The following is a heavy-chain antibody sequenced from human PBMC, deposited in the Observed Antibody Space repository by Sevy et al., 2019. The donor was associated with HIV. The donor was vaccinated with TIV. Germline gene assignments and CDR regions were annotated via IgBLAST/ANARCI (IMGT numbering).Heavy chain of an antibody. Sequence: ASVKVSCKASGGTFSSYAISWVRQAPGQGLEWMGGIIPIFGTANYAQKFQGRVTITADKSTSTAYMELSSLRSEETAVYYCASSEHDYGGVLFDYWGQGTLVTVSS. CDR3: ASSEHDYGGVLFDY. CDR1: GGTFSSYA. V-gene: IGHV1-69*06. J-gene: IGHJ4*02. D-gene: IGHD4-17*01. CDR2: IIPIFGTA.